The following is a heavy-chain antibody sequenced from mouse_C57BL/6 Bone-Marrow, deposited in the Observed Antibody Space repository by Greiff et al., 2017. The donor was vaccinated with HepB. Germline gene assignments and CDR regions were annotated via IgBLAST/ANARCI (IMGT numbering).Heavy chain of an antibody. CDR3: ARSGWCLVAY. Sequence: VQLQQSGAELVRPGASVKLSCKASGYTFTDYYINWVKQRPGQGLEWIARIYPGSGNTYYNEKFKGKAKLTAEKSSSTAYMQLSSLTSEDSAVYFGARSGWCLVAYWGQGTLVTVSA. CDR1: GYTFTDYY. D-gene: IGHD1-1*02. V-gene: IGHV1-76*01. CDR2: IYPGSGNT. J-gene: IGHJ3*01.